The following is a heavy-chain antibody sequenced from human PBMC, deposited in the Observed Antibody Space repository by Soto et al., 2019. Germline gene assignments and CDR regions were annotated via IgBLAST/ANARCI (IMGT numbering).Heavy chain of an antibody. D-gene: IGHD6-6*01. V-gene: IGHV4-31*03. CDR2: ISNSGNT. J-gene: IGHJ5*02. CDR1: GGSMRSGSYY. CDR3: ARGSYSSSSSWFDP. Sequence: QVQLQESGPGLVKPSQTLSLTCSVSGGSMRSGSYYWTWIRQHPGKGLEWVAYISNSGNTYYNPSLEPRLTISVDTSKNLFSLSLTSVTAADTALYYCARGSYSSSSSWFDPWGQGTLVTVSS.